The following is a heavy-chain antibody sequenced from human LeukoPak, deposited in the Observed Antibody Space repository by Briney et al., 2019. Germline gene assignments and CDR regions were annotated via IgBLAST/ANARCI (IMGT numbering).Heavy chain of an antibody. D-gene: IGHD2-21*01. Sequence: PGGSLRLSCAASGFTVSSTYMSWVRQSPGKGLEWVSVYYKYGKLFYIDSVKGRFYISRDTSKNTVYLQMNNLRAEDRAVYYCASRHCSGGDCYFAGADPFDHWGQGTLVTVSP. CDR1: GFTVSSTY. CDR2: YYKYGKL. V-gene: IGHV3-53*01. J-gene: IGHJ4*02. CDR3: ASRHCSGGDCYFAGADPFDH.